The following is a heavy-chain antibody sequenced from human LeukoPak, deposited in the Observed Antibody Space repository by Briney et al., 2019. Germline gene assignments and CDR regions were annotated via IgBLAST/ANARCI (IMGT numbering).Heavy chain of an antibody. CDR2: IIPIFGTA. CDR3: ARDSSSWYRRWFDP. Sequence: SVKVSCKASGGTFSSYAISWVRQAPGQGLEWMGGIIPIFGTANYAQKFQGRVTITADKSTSTACMELSSLRSEDTAVYYCARDSSSWYRRWFDPWGQGTLVTVSS. V-gene: IGHV1-69*06. CDR1: GGTFSSYA. J-gene: IGHJ5*02. D-gene: IGHD6-13*01.